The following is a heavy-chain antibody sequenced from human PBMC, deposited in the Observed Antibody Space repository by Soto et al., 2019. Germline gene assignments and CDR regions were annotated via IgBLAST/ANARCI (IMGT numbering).Heavy chain of an antibody. D-gene: IGHD1-26*01. V-gene: IGHV1-2*04. CDR2: INTNGGVT. J-gene: IGHJ6*03. CDR3: ASESGGAKATLDYYYFYMDV. Sequence: QVQLVQSGAEVRKPGASVTVSCRSSGDSFNDYYIHWVRQAPGQGFEWMGWINTNGGVTKYAQKFHGWVSMTRDTSSRTGYMQLSRLRSDDTAVYYCASESGGAKATLDYYYFYMDVWGTGTTVTVSS. CDR1: GDSFNDYY.